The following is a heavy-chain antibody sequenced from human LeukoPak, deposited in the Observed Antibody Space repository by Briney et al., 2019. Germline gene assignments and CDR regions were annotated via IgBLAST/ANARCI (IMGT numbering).Heavy chain of an antibody. D-gene: IGHD1-7*01. CDR1: GFTFSSYW. CDR2: IKQGGSEK. J-gene: IGHJ4*02. Sequence: GGSLRLSCAASGFTFSSYWMSWVRQAPGKGLEWVANIKQGGSEKYYVDSVKGRFTISRDNAKNSLYLQMNSLRAEDTAVYYCANLRVVFNWNYAYYFGSWGQGTLVTVSS. V-gene: IGHV3-7*03. CDR3: ANLRVVFNWNYAYYFGS.